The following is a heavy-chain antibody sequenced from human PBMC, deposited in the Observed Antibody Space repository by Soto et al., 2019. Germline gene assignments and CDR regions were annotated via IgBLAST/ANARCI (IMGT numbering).Heavy chain of an antibody. CDR3: ASSVATHYYYYGMDV. Sequence: GESLKISCKTSGHTFTSYWIGWVRQMPGKGLEWMGIIYPADSDTRYSPSFQGQVTISVDKSMSTAYLQWSSLKASDTAMYYCASSVATHYYYYGMDVWGQGTSVTVSS. V-gene: IGHV5-51*01. CDR2: IYPADSDT. D-gene: IGHD1-1*01. J-gene: IGHJ6*02. CDR1: GHTFTSYW.